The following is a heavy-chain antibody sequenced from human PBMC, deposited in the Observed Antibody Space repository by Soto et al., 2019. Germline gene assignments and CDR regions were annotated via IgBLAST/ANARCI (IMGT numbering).Heavy chain of an antibody. CDR1: GGTFSSYT. D-gene: IGHD4-17*01. J-gene: IGHJ4*02. V-gene: IGHV1-69*02. Sequence: QVQLVQSGAEVKKPGSSVKVSCKASGGTFSSYTISWVRQAPGQGLEWMGRIIPILGIANYAQKFQGRVTITADKSTSTAYMELSSLRSEDTAVYYCARFDNYGDYFDYWGQGTLVTVSS. CDR2: IIPILGIA. CDR3: ARFDNYGDYFDY.